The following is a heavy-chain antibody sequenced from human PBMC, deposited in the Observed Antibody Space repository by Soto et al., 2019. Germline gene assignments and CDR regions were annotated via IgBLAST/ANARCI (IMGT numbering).Heavy chain of an antibody. V-gene: IGHV4-39*01. CDR2: IYYSGST. D-gene: IGHD3-10*01. CDR3: ARHSTYYYGSGSYPYYYYYGMDV. Sequence: SETLSLTCTVSGGSISSGDYYWSWIRQHPGKGLEWIGYIYYSGSTYYNPSLKSRVTISVDTSKNQFSLKLSSVTAADTAVYYCARHSTYYYGSGSYPYYYYYGMDVWGQGTTVTVSS. J-gene: IGHJ6*02. CDR1: GGSISSGDYY.